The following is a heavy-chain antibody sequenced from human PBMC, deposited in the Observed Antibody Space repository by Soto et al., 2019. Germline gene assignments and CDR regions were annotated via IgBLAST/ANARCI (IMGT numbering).Heavy chain of an antibody. CDR3: ARDNSLLGQQLAPLDY. J-gene: IGHJ4*02. V-gene: IGHV3-20*04. D-gene: IGHD6-13*01. CDR2: INWNGGST. Sequence: GGSLRLSCAASGFTFDDYGMSWVRQAPGKGLEWVSGINWNGGSTGYADSVKGRFTISRDNAKNSLYLQMNSLRAEDTALYYCARDNSLLGQQLAPLDYWGQGTLVTVSS. CDR1: GFTFDDYG.